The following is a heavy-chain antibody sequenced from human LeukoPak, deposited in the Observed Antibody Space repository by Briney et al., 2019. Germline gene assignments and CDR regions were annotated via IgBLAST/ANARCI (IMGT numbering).Heavy chain of an antibody. CDR1: GFTFDDYA. J-gene: IGHJ3*02. V-gene: IGHV3-9*03. CDR2: ISWNSGSI. D-gene: IGHD2-2*01. Sequence: TGRSLRLSCAAPGFTFDDYAMHWVRQAPGKGLEWVSGISWNSGSIGYADSVKGRFTISRDNAKNSLYLQMNSLRAEDMALYYCAKDISAAADDAFDIWGQGTMVTVSS. CDR3: AKDISAAADDAFDI.